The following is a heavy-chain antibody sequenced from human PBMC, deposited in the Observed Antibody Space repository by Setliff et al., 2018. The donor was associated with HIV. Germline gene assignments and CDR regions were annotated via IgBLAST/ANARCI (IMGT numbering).Heavy chain of an antibody. CDR1: GGSISIYY. Sequence: SETLSLTCTVSGGSISIYYWSWIRQPPGKGLEGIGYIYYSGSTNYNSSLKSRVSISVDTSKNQFSLKLNSVTVADTAVYFCARSLPGYGDYYFDYWGQGTLVTVSS. V-gene: IGHV4-59*08. CDR3: ARSLPGYGDYYFDY. CDR2: IYYSGST. J-gene: IGHJ4*02. D-gene: IGHD4-17*01.